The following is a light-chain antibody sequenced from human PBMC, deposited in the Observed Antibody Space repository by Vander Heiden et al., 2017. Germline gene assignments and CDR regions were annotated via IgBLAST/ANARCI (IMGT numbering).Light chain of an antibody. V-gene: IGKV3-11*01. Sequence: EIVLTQSPATLSLSPGERATLSCRASQSVSTFLAWYQQKPGQAPRLLIYNASNSAPGIPDRFSGSGYGTDFTLTISSREHADFAVYYCQQRTNLNTFGPGTPMEIK. CDR3: QQRTNLNT. CDR1: QSVSTF. J-gene: IGKJ5*01. CDR2: NAS.